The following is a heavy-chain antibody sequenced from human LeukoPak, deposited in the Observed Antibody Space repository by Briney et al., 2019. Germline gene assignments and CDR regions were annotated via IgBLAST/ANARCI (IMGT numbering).Heavy chain of an antibody. CDR2: MFYGGTT. V-gene: IGHV4-59*12. CDR3: ARVYCSNTSCYFDP. D-gene: IGHD2-2*01. CDR1: GDSLSRSS. Sequence: SETLSLTCTVSGDSLSRSSWSWIRQSPGGGLEWIGYMFYGGTTNHNPSLKGRVTISVDTSKNQFSLKLSSVTAADTAVYFCARVYCSNTSCYFDPWGQGTLVTVSS. J-gene: IGHJ5*02.